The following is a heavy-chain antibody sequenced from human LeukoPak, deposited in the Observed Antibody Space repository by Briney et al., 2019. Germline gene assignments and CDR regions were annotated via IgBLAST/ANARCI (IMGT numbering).Heavy chain of an antibody. Sequence: GGSLRLSCAASGFNFRMYAMSWVRLAPGKGLEWVSGIVGDGSSTYYADSVKGRFTISKDYSKNTLYLQMNSLSAEGTAMYYCAKDSIYGDGKWDIDYWGQGTLVTVSS. J-gene: IGHJ4*02. CDR1: GFNFRMYA. CDR2: IVGDGSST. V-gene: IGHV3-23*01. CDR3: AKDSIYGDGKWDIDY. D-gene: IGHD1-26*01.